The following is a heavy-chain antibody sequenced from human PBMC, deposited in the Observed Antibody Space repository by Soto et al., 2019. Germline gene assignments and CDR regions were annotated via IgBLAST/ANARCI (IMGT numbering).Heavy chain of an antibody. V-gene: IGHV4-31*03. D-gene: IGHD3-22*01. Sequence: QVQLQESGPGLVKPSQTLSLTCTVSGGSISSGGYYWSWIRQHPGKGLEWIGYIYYSGSTYYNPSLKSRVTLSVDTSKNHFSLKLSSVTAADTAVYYCASNVYYYDSSGYYGNAFDIWGQGTMVTVSS. CDR2: IYYSGST. CDR1: GGSISSGGYY. CDR3: ASNVYYYDSSGYYGNAFDI. J-gene: IGHJ3*02.